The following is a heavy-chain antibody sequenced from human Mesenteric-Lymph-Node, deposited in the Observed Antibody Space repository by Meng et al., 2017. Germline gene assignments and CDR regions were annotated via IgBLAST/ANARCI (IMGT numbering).Heavy chain of an antibody. Sequence: QLQLQEAGPGLVKPSETLSLTCTGSGGAISSSTYYWGWIRQPPGKGLEGIGSIYYSGRTYYNPSLKSRVTMSVDTSKNQFSLKLSSVTAADTAVYYCARLWFGERPPDYWGQGTLVTVSS. CDR3: ARLWFGERPPDY. CDR2: IYYSGRT. CDR1: GGAISSSTYY. V-gene: IGHV4-39*01. D-gene: IGHD3-10*01. J-gene: IGHJ4*02.